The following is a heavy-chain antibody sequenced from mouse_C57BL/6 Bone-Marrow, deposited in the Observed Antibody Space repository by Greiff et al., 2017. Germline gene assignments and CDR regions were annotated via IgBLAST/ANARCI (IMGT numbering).Heavy chain of an antibody. CDR3: AKSGAAYYFDD. Sequence: VEPGASVKMSCKASGYTFTDYYMNWVKQSHGKSLEWIGVINPYNGGTSYNQKFKGKATLTVDKSSSTAYMELNSLTTEDSAVYYCAKSGAAYYFDDWGQGTTLTVSS. CDR1: GYTFTDYY. CDR2: INPYNGGT. D-gene: IGHD6-1*01. V-gene: IGHV1-19*01. J-gene: IGHJ2*01.